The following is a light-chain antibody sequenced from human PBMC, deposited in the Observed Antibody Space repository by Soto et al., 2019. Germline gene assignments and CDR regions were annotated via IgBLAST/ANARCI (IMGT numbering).Light chain of an antibody. CDR2: GAS. J-gene: IGKJ2*01. Sequence: EIVMTQSPASLSVSPGDGATLSCRASQTVASNVAWYQQKPGQGPRLLIHGASTRAAGVPARFSGSGSGTDFTLTISSLQSEDFAVYYCQKYHNWPPQYTFCQGTKLQIK. CDR1: QTVASN. CDR3: QKYHNWPPQYT. V-gene: IGKV3-15*01.